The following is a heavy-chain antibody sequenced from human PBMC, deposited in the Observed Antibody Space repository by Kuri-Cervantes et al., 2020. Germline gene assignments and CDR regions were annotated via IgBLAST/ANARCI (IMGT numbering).Heavy chain of an antibody. J-gene: IGHJ6*03. CDR2: INSDGSST. CDR3: ARDPSNYGYYYYYMDV. Sequence: GESLKISCAASGFTLSRNWMHWVRQAPGKVLVWVSRINSDGSSTIYADSVKGRFTISRDNAKNTLYLHMKSLRAEDTAVYYCARDPSNYGYYYYYMDVWGKGTTVTVSS. D-gene: IGHD4-11*01. V-gene: IGHV3-74*01. CDR1: GFTLSRNW.